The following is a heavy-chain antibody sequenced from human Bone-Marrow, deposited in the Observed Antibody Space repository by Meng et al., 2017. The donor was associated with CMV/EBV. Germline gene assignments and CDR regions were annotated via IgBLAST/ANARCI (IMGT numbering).Heavy chain of an antibody. D-gene: IGHD6-13*01. CDR2: IYYSGST. CDR3: ARSVGCSSTYCYTYTSSWYPDY. Sequence: GSLRLSCTVSGGSISSYYWSWIRQPPGKGLEWIGYIYYSGSTNYNPSLKSRVTISVDTSKNQFSLKLSSVTAADTAMYYCARSVGCSSTYCYTYTSSWYPDYWGQGTLVTVSS. V-gene: IGHV4-59*12. CDR1: GGSISSYY. J-gene: IGHJ4*02.